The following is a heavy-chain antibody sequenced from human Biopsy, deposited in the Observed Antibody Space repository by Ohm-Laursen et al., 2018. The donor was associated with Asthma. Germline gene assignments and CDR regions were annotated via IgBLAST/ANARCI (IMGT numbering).Heavy chain of an antibody. V-gene: IGHV3-30*18. CDR2: ILSDGRDK. CDR1: GFTFSSYS. D-gene: IGHD3-10*01. CDR3: AKDRVRINSAYYFDY. J-gene: IGHJ4*02. Sequence: SLRLSCSASGFTFSSYSMHWVRQAPGKGLEWVAVILSDGRDKYYADSVKGRFTISRDNSKNTLYLHMHSLRAEDTAVYFCAKDRVRINSAYYFDYWGQGTLVTVSS.